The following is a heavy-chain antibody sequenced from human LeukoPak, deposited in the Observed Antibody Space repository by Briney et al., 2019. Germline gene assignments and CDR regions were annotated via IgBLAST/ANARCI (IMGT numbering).Heavy chain of an antibody. J-gene: IGHJ3*02. CDR2: ISAYYGNT. Sequence: ASVKVFCKASGYTFTGYYMHWVRQAPGQGLEWMVWISAYYGNTIYAQKLQGRVTMNTDTSTSTAYMELRSLRSDDTAVYYCARGGDYGDYVSAFDIWGQGTMVTVSS. D-gene: IGHD4-17*01. CDR1: GYTFTGYY. V-gene: IGHV1-18*04. CDR3: ARGGDYGDYVSAFDI.